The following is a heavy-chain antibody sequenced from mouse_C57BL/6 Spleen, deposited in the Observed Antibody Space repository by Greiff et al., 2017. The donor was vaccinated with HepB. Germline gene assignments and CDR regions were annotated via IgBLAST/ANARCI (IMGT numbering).Heavy chain of an antibody. J-gene: IGHJ2*01. Sequence: VQLQQPGAELVRPGTSVKLSCKASGYTFTSYWMHWVKQRPGQGLEWIGVIDPSDSYTNYNQKFKGKATLTVDTSSSTAYMQLSSLTSEDSAVYYCARPQGTEVYFDYWGQGTTLTVSS. CDR1: GYTFTSYW. CDR3: ARPQGTEVYFDY. CDR2: IDPSDSYT. D-gene: IGHD3-3*01. V-gene: IGHV1-59*01.